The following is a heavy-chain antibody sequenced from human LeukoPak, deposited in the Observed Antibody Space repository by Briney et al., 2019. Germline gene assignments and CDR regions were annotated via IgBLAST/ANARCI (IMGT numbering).Heavy chain of an antibody. CDR2: IYYSGST. J-gene: IGHJ4*02. Sequence: SETLSLTCTVSGGSMSSYYWSWIRQPPGKQLEWIGYIYYSGSTTYSPSLKSRVTISVDTSKNEFSLKLTSVTAADTAVYYCARYGLIRGFEYWGQGTLVTVSS. CDR1: GGSMSSYY. CDR3: ARYGLIRGFEY. D-gene: IGHD3-10*01. V-gene: IGHV4-59*01.